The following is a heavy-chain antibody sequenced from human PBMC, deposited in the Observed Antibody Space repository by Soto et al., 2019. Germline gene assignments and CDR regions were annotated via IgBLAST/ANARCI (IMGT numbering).Heavy chain of an antibody. J-gene: IGHJ4*02. CDR1: GGSISSGGYY. CDR3: ARDASLRYFDA. CDR2: IYYSGTT. Sequence: QVQLQDSGPGLVKPSQTLSLTCTVSGGSISSGGYYWSWIRQHPGKGLEWIGYIYYSGTTYYNPSLKSRVTISVDTSKNQFSLNLSSVTAADTAVYYCARDASLRYFDAWGQGTLVTVSS. V-gene: IGHV4-31*03. D-gene: IGHD3-9*01.